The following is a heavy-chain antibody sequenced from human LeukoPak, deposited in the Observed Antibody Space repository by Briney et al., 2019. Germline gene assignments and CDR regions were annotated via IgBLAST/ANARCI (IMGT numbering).Heavy chain of an antibody. CDR1: GYTSTTYD. D-gene: IGHD4-17*01. Sequence: ASVKVSCKASGYTSTTYDITWVRQAPGQGLEWMGRINVYNGNTNYAQKFQGRVTMTTDTSTSTAYMEVMSLRPDDTAVYYCASAWVYGDYPSFDYWGQGTLVTVSS. V-gene: IGHV1-18*01. CDR2: INVYNGNT. J-gene: IGHJ4*02. CDR3: ASAWVYGDYPSFDY.